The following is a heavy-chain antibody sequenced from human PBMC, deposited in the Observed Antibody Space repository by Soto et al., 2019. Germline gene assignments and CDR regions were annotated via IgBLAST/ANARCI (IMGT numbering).Heavy chain of an antibody. CDR3: AQDIAMIVVVSAFDI. CDR2: ISYDGINK. CDR1: GFTFSSYG. D-gene: IGHD3-22*01. J-gene: IGHJ3*02. V-gene: IGHV3-30*18. Sequence: QVQLVESGGGVVQPGRSLRLSCAASGFTFSSYGMHWVRQAPGKGLEWVAVISYDGINKYYADSVKGRFTISRDNSKNTLYLQMNSLRAEDTAVYYCAQDIAMIVVVSAFDIWGQGTMGTVSS.